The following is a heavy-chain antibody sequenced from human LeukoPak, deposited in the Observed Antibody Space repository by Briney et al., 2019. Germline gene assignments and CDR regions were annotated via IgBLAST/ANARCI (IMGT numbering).Heavy chain of an antibody. Sequence: PSETLSLTCTVSGYSISSGYYWGWIRQPPGKGLEWIGSIYHSGSTYYNPSLKSRVTISVDTSKNQFSLKLSSVTAADTAVYYCARDGSLGAGYYMDVWGKGTTVTVSS. CDR3: ARDGSLGAGYYMDV. CDR1: GYSISSGYY. V-gene: IGHV4-38-2*02. CDR2: IYHSGST. D-gene: IGHD1-26*01. J-gene: IGHJ6*03.